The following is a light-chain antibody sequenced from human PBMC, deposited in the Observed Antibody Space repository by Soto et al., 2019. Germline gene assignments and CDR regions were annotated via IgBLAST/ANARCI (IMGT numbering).Light chain of an antibody. CDR2: GAS. J-gene: IGKJ1*01. CDR1: QSVSSNY. V-gene: IGKV3-20*01. Sequence: EIVLTQSSGTLSLSPGERATLSCRASQSVSSNYLAWYQQKPGQAPRLLIYGASSRATGIPDRFSGSGSGTDFTLTISRLEPEDFAVYYCQQYGGSATFGQGTKVDIK. CDR3: QQYGGSAT.